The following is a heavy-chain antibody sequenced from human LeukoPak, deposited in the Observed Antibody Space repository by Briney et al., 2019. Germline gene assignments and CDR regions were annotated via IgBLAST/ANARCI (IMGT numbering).Heavy chain of an antibody. CDR2: IYTSGST. CDR3: ARELINFFDY. CDR1: GGSISSYY. Sequence: SETLSLTCTVSGGSISSYYWSWIRQPAGKGLEWIGRIYTSGSTNYNPSLKSRVAMSVDTSKNQFSLKLNSATAADTAVYYCARELINFFDYWGQGTLVTVSS. J-gene: IGHJ4*02. V-gene: IGHV4-4*07.